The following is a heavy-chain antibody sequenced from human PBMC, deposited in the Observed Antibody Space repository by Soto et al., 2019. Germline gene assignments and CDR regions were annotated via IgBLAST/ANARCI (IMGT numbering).Heavy chain of an antibody. CDR2: ISYSGST. CDR3: DGFGVGDRDDK. D-gene: IGHD2-8*01. Sequence: SETLSLTCSVSGGSISSGRHHWTWIRQPPGEGLEWIGTISYSGSTFYNPSLKSRVTITADTSKNRFSLRLSSVTAADTAVYFCDGFGVGDRDDKWGQGTLVTVSS. V-gene: IGHV4-39*01. J-gene: IGHJ4*02. CDR1: GGSISSGRHH.